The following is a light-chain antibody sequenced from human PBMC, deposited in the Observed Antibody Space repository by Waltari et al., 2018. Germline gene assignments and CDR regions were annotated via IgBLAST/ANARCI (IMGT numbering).Light chain of an antibody. CDR2: DVN. CDR1: SSDVGAYYY. J-gene: IGLJ2*01. V-gene: IGLV2-11*01. Sequence: QSALTQPRSVSGSPGQSVTISCTGTSSDVGAYYYVTWYQQPPGKAPKRLRYDVNKWPSGGPDSFPGSRAGNTASLTISGRQAEDEADYYCCSRTGRDSVIFGGGTKVTVL. CDR3: CSRTGRDSVI.